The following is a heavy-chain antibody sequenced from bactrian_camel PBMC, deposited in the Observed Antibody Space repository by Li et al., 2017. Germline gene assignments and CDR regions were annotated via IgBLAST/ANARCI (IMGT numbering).Heavy chain of an antibody. J-gene: IGHJ4*01. CDR1: GFTFSTAT. CDR2: MTDDGST. V-gene: IGHV3S10*01. D-gene: IGHD4*01. CDR3: VASAGCGAITT. Sequence: DVQLVESGGGLVQAGGSLRLSCLASGFTFSTATMNWVRQAPGKGLEWVSRMTDDGSTYYADSVKGRFTISRDNAKNTVYLQLNSLKIEDMATYFCVASAGCGAITTGATGPRSPSP.